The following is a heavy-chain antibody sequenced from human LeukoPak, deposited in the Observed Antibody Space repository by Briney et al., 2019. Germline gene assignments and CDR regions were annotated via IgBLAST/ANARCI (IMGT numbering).Heavy chain of an antibody. V-gene: IGHV3-21*05. J-gene: IGHJ4*01. D-gene: IGHD4-23*01. CDR1: GFTFSSYW. CDR3: STGPRSLPY. Sequence: GGSLRLSCAASGFTFSSYWMHWVRQGPGMGLESLAYISGMGHDIYYADSVKGRFTISRDNAKNSLYLQMNSLRPEDTALYYCSTGPRSLPYWGPGTLVTVSS. CDR2: ISGMGHDI.